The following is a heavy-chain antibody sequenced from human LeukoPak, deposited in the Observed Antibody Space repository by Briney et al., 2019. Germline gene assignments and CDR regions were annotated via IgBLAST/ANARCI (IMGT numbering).Heavy chain of an antibody. Sequence: GGSLRLSCAASGFTFSSYAMSWVRQAPGKGLEWVSAISDSGGSTYYADSVKGRFTISRDSFKNTLYLQMSSLRAEDTAVYYCAKLAHNYDTKVDYWGQGTLVTVSS. V-gene: IGHV3-23*01. D-gene: IGHD3-22*01. CDR3: AKLAHNYDTKVDY. CDR1: GFTFSSYA. CDR2: ISDSGGST. J-gene: IGHJ4*02.